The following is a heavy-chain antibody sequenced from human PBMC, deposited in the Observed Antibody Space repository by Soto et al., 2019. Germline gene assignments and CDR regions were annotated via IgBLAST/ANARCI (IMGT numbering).Heavy chain of an antibody. Sequence: ASVKVSCKASGYTFTGYYMHCVRQAPGQGLEWMGWINPNSGGTNYAQKFQGWVTMTRDTSISTAYMELSRLRSDDTAVYYCAREGIAADGVFDYWGQGTLVAFSS. CDR3: AREGIAADGVFDY. CDR1: GYTFTGYY. D-gene: IGHD6-13*01. V-gene: IGHV1-2*04. CDR2: INPNSGGT. J-gene: IGHJ4*02.